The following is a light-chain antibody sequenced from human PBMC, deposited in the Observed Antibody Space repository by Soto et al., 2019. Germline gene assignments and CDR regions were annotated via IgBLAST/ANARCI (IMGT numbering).Light chain of an antibody. J-gene: IGLJ3*02. CDR1: SSNIGNNF. CDR3: STWDASLGGRV. CDR2: SDD. V-gene: IGLV1-47*02. Sequence: QSVLTQPPSASGTPGQKVTISCSGGSSNIGNNFVSWYQQLPGTAPKLLIYSDDQRPSGVPDRVSGSKSGTSASLAISGLRSEDEADYYCSTWDASLGGRVFGGGTKVTVL.